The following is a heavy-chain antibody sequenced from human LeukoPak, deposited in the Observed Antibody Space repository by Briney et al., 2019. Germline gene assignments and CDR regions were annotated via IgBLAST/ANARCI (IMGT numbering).Heavy chain of an antibody. D-gene: IGHD1-1*01. J-gene: IGHJ4*02. Sequence: GGSLELSCAASGFTFSSYSMTWVRQAPGKGLEYVSSITTTSSYKYSADSVKGRFTISRDNAKNSLYLQMNSLRAEDTAVYYCARLEGNAMTYWGQGTLVTVSS. CDR1: GFTFSSYS. CDR3: ARLEGNAMTY. V-gene: IGHV3-21*01. CDR2: ITTTSSYK.